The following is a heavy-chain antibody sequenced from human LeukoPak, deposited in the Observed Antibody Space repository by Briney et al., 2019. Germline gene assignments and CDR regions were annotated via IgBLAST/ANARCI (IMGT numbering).Heavy chain of an antibody. CDR2: ISAYNGNT. CDR3: AKDAGTSYDILTGLIDP. CDR1: GYTFTSYS. V-gene: IGHV1-18*01. Sequence: ASVKVSCKASGYTFTSYSISWVRQAPGQGLEWMGWISAYNGNTNYARKLQGRVTMTTDTSTSTAYMELRSLRAEDTAVYYCAKDAGTSYDILTGLIDPWGQGTLSPSPQ. D-gene: IGHD3-9*01. J-gene: IGHJ5*02.